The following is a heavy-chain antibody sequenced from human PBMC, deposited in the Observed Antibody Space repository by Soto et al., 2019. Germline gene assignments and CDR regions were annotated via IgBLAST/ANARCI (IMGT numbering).Heavy chain of an antibody. CDR3: AKIMLDDFWSGNYDY. CDR1: GFTFSSYA. D-gene: IGHD3-3*01. J-gene: IGHJ4*02. V-gene: IGHV3-23*01. CDR2: ISGSGGST. Sequence: AGGSLRLSCAASGFTFSSYAMSWVRQAPGKGLEWVSAISGSGGSTYYADSVKGRFTISRDNSKNTLYLQMNSLRAEDTAVYYCAKIMLDDFWSGNYDYWGQGTLVTVSS.